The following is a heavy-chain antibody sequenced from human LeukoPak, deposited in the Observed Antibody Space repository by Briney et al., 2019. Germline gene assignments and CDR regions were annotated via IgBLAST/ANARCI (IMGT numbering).Heavy chain of an antibody. CDR3: AKYVSARGPPYALAV. Sequence: GGSLRLSCAASEFTFSSYAMQWVRQAPGKGLEWVSGISASGGNTWYADSVKGLFTISRDNSKNTLYLQMNSLRAEDTAVYYCAKYVSARGPPYALAVWGQGTTVTVSS. D-gene: IGHD2/OR15-2a*01. CDR2: ISASGGNT. CDR1: EFTFSSYA. V-gene: IGHV3-23*01. J-gene: IGHJ6*02.